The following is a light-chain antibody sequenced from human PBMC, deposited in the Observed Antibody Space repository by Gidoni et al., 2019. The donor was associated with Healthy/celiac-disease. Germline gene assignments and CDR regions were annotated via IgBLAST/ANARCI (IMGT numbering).Light chain of an antibody. V-gene: IGKV3-20*01. CDR2: GAS. J-gene: IGKJ1*01. CDR1: QSVSSSY. Sequence: EIVLTQSPGTLSLSPGERATLSCRASQSVSSSYLAWYQQKPGQAPRLLIYGASSRATGIPDRFSGSGSGTDVTLTSSRLGPEDFAVYYCQQYGSAPWTFGQGTKVEIK. CDR3: QQYGSAPWT.